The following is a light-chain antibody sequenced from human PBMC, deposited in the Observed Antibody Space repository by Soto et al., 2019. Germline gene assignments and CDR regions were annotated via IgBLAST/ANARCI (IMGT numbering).Light chain of an antibody. CDR3: SSYTSSRIVV. Sequence: QSALTQPASVSGSPGQSITISCTGTSSDVGGYNYVSWFQQHPGKAPKLMIYEVTNRPSGVSYRFSGSKSGNTASLTISGLKAEDEADYYCSSYTSSRIVVFGVGTKLTVL. V-gene: IGLV2-14*01. CDR2: EVT. J-gene: IGLJ2*01. CDR1: SSDVGGYNY.